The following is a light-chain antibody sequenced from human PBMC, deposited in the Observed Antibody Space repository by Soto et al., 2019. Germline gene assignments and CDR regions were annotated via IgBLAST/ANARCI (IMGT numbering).Light chain of an antibody. Sequence: IVLTQSPGTLSLSPGERATLSCRASQTVSSSLAWYQQKPGQAPRLLIYDASSRATGIPDRFSGGGSGTDFTLTISRLEPEDFAVYYCQQFSSYPLTFGGGAKV. CDR1: QTVSSS. V-gene: IGKV3-20*01. J-gene: IGKJ4*01. CDR2: DAS. CDR3: QQFSSYPLT.